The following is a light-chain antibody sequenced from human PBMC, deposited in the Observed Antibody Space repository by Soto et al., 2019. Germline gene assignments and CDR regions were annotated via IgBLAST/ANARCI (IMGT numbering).Light chain of an antibody. V-gene: IGKV3-20*01. CDR1: QSVSSNY. J-gene: IGKJ5*01. CDR3: HQYGGPRWT. CDR2: GAS. Sequence: EIVLTQSPGTLSLSPGERATLSCRASQSVSSNYLVWYQQKPGQAPRLIIYGASNRATGIPDRFSGRGSGTAFTLTISRLEPEDCAVYYCHQYGGPRWTFGQGTRLEI.